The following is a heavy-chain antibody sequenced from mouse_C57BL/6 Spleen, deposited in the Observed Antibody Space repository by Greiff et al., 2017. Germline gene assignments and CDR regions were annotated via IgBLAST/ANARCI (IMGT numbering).Heavy chain of an antibody. CDR3: ARSDYAMDY. CDR1: GYTFTDYY. CDR2: INPNNGGT. Sequence: DVQLQESGPELVKPGASVKISCKASGYTFTDYYMNWVKQSHGKSLEWIGDINPNNGGTSYNQKFKGKATLTVDKSSSTAYMELRSLTSEDSAVYYCARSDYAMDYWGQGTSVTVSS. V-gene: IGHV1-26*01. J-gene: IGHJ4*01.